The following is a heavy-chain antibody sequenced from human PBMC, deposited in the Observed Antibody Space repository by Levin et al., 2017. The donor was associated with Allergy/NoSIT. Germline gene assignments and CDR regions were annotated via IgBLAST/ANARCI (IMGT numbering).Heavy chain of an antibody. J-gene: IGHJ4*02. CDR2: IIPILGIA. Sequence: SVKVSCKASGGTFSSYTISWVRQAPGQGLEWMGRIIPILGIANYAQKFQGRVTITADKSTSTAYMELSSLRSEDTAVYYCASSRITIFGVVIMDYWGQGTLVTVSS. V-gene: IGHV1-69*02. CDR3: ASSRITIFGVVIMDY. CDR1: GGTFSSYT. D-gene: IGHD3-3*01.